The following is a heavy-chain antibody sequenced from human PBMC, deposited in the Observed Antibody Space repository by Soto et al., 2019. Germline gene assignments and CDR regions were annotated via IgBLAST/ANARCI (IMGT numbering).Heavy chain of an antibody. D-gene: IGHD1-1*01. V-gene: IGHV3-15*01. CDR1: GFMFSSAW. J-gene: IGHJ4*02. CDR2: IKTKGDGETR. Sequence: EVQMVQSGGDLVKPGGSLRLSCVTSGFMFSSAWMNWVRQAPGKGLEWVARIKTKGDGETRDYAAPVKGRFTISGDDSKKTVYLQMNSLRAEDTAVYYCVEGWNDFWGQGNLVTVSS. CDR3: VEGWNDF.